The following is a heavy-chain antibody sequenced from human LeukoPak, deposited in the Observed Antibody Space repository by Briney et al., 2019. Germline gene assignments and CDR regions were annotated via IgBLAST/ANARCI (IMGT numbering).Heavy chain of an antibody. D-gene: IGHD4-17*01. CDR3: ARDNPHDYGVSYYFDY. CDR1: GFTFSSYG. V-gene: IGHV3-30*03. Sequence: SGRSLRLSCAASGFTFSSYGMHWVRQAPGKGLEWVAVISYDGSNKYYADSVKGRFTISRDNSKNTLYLQMNSLRAEDTAVYYCARDNPHDYGVSYYFDYWGQGTLVTVSS. CDR2: ISYDGSNK. J-gene: IGHJ4*02.